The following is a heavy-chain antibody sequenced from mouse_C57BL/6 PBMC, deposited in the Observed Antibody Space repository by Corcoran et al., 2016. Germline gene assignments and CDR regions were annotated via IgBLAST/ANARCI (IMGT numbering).Heavy chain of an antibody. V-gene: IGHV9-3*01. CDR3: ARRDYSNSFAY. CDR2: INTYSGVP. CDR1: GYTFTTYG. Sequence: QIQLVQSGPELKKPGETVKISCKASGYTFTTYGMSWVKQAPGKGLKWMGWINTYSGVPTYADDFKGRFAFSLETSASTAYLQINNLKNEDTATYFCARRDYSNSFAYWGQGTLVTVSA. D-gene: IGHD2-5*01. J-gene: IGHJ3*01.